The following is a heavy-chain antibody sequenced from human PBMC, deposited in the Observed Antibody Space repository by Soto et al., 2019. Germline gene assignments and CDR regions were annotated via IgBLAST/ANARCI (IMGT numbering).Heavy chain of an antibody. J-gene: IGHJ4*02. CDR1: GYTFTSYA. V-gene: IGHV1-3*01. CDR2: INAGNGNT. D-gene: IGHD1-26*01. Sequence: VASVKVSCKASGYTFTSYAMHWVRQAPGQRLEWMGWINAGNGNTKYSQKFQGRVTITRDTSASTAYMELSSLRSEDTAVYYCARDQPFSGSYCFDYWGQGTLVTVSS. CDR3: ARDQPFSGSYCFDY.